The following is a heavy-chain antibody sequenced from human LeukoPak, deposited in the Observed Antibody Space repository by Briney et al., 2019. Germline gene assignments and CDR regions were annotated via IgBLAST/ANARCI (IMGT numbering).Heavy chain of an antibody. CDR2: IYYSGST. J-gene: IGHJ4*02. V-gene: IGHV4-59*01. D-gene: IGHD4-11*01. CDR3: ARVNTMTIVTT. Sequence: SETLSLTCTVSGGSISSYYWSWIRQPPGKGLEWIGYIYYSGSTNYNPSLKSRVTISVDTSKNQFSLKLSSVTAADTAVYYCARVNTMTIVTTWGQGTLVTVSS. CDR1: GGSISSYY.